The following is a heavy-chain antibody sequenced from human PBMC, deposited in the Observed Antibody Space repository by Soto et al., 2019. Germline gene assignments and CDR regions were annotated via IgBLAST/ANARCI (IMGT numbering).Heavy chain of an antibody. Sequence: TSETLSLTCTVSGGSISSGGYYWSWIRQHPGKGLEWIGYIYYSGSTYYNPSLKSRVTISVDTSKNQFSLKLSSVTAADTAVYYCARLDYIRRYFDYWGQGTLVTVSS. V-gene: IGHV4-31*03. D-gene: IGHD2-2*02. CDR3: ARLDYIRRYFDY. J-gene: IGHJ4*02. CDR2: IYYSGST. CDR1: GGSISSGGYY.